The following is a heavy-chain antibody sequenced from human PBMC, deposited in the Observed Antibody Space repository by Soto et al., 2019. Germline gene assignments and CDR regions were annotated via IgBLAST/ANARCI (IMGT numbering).Heavy chain of an antibody. CDR1: GGSFSGYY. V-gene: IGHV4-34*01. J-gene: IGHJ5*02. CDR3: ARRLWFGRNWFDP. CDR2: INHSGST. D-gene: IGHD3-10*01. Sequence: SETLSLTCAVYGGSFSGYYWSWIRQPPGKGLEWIGEINHSGSTNYNPSLKSRVTISVDTSKNQFSLKLSSVTAADTAVYYCARRLWFGRNWFDPRGQGTLVTVSS.